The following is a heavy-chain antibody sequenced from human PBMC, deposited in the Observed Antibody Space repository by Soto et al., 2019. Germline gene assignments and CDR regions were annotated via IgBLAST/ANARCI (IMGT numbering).Heavy chain of an antibody. J-gene: IGHJ4*02. CDR3: ARGTFYDLAGVMVGASYFDY. CDR2: MYHSGST. CDR1: GGSISSSHW. Sequence: SETLSLTCAVSGGSISSSHWWTWVRQPPGKGLEWIGEMYHSGSTNYNPSLKSRVTTSVDKSKNQFSLKLSSVTAADTAMFYCARGTFYDLAGVMVGASYFDYWGQGTLVTVSS. V-gene: IGHV4-4*02. D-gene: IGHD3-10*01.